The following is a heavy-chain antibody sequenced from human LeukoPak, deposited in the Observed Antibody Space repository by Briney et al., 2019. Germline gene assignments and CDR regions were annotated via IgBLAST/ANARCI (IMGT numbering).Heavy chain of an antibody. J-gene: IGHJ4*02. D-gene: IGHD6-6*01. CDR2: IYSGGST. Sequence: GGSLRLSCAASGFTVSSNYMSWVHQAPGKGLEWVSVIYSGGSTYYADSVKGRFSISRDNSKNTLFLQMNSLRAEDTAIYYCAKVAFRSSSYISGIEYWGQGTLVTVSS. CDR1: GFTVSSNY. V-gene: IGHV3-53*01. CDR3: AKVAFRSSSYISGIEY.